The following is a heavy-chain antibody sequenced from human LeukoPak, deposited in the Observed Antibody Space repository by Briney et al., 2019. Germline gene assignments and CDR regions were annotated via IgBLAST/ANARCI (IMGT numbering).Heavy chain of an antibody. Sequence: PGGSLRLSCAASGFTFSTYGMSWVRPAPGKGLEWVSAISGSGGSTYYADSVKGRFTISRDNSKNTLYLQMNSLRAEDTAVYYCAKDGSYSGSYGFFDYWGQGTLVTVSS. D-gene: IGHD1-26*01. V-gene: IGHV3-23*01. J-gene: IGHJ4*02. CDR1: GFTFSTYG. CDR3: AKDGSYSGSYGFFDY. CDR2: ISGSGGST.